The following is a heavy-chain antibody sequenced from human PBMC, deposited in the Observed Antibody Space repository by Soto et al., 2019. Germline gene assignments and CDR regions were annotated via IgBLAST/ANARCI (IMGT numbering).Heavy chain of an antibody. CDR3: ARPSPRWSNHYGMDG. Sequence: QLVESGGRGVQPGRSLRLSCEASEFTFSSYAMHWVRQAPGRGLEWVALISFDGTKEYYGDSVKGRFIISRDNSKSMVYLQMESLRRDDTAIYYCARPSPRWSNHYGMDGWGQGTTVTVSS. CDR1: EFTFSSYA. J-gene: IGHJ6*02. D-gene: IGHD1-26*01. CDR2: ISFDGTKE. V-gene: IGHV3-30*03.